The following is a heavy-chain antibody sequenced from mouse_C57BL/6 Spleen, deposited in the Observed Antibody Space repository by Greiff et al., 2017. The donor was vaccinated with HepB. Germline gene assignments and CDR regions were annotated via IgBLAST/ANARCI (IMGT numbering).Heavy chain of an antibody. Sequence: QVQLQQPGAELVRPGSSVKLSCKASGYTFTSYWMHWVKQRPIQGLEWIGNIDPSDSETNYNQKFKDKATLTVDKSSSTAYMQLSSLTSEDSAVYYCARWAQARGFAYWGQGTLVTVAA. J-gene: IGHJ3*01. CDR2: IDPSDSET. CDR1: GYTFTSYW. V-gene: IGHV1-52*01. D-gene: IGHD3-2*02. CDR3: ARWAQARGFAY.